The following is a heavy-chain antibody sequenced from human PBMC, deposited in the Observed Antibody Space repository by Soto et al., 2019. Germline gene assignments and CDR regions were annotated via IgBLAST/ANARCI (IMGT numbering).Heavy chain of an antibody. J-gene: IGHJ5*02. V-gene: IGHV4-31*03. Sequence: SERLSVTSTVSVRSFSSCGYYCTSIRHHPGRGLEWIGYIYHIGSPYYNPSLESRVTISLDTSKNQFSLNLTSVTAADTAIYYCVRDRALDSSGHWFDTWGQGTLVTVS. CDR2: IYHIGSP. CDR1: VRSFSSCGYY. CDR3: VRDRALDSSGHWFDT. D-gene: IGHD6-19*01.